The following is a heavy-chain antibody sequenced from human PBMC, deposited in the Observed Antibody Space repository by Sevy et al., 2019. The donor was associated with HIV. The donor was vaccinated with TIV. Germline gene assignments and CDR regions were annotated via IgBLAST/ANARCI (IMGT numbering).Heavy chain of an antibody. J-gene: IGHJ4*02. D-gene: IGHD1-26*01. CDR2: ISSSGSTI. V-gene: IGHV3-48*03. CDR3: GRERDSYNFDY. Sequence: GGSLRLSCAASGFTFSSYEMNWVRQAPGKGLEWVSYISSSGSTIYYADSVKGRFTISRDNAKNSLYLQMNSLRAEDTAVYYCGRERDSYNFDYWGQGTLVTVSS. CDR1: GFTFSSYE.